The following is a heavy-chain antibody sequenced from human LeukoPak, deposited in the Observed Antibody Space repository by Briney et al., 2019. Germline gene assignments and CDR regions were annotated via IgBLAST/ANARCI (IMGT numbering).Heavy chain of an antibody. Sequence: SETLSLTCTVSGGSISSYYWSWIRQPPGKGLEWIGYIYYSESTNYNPSLKSRVTISVDTSKNQFSLKLSSVTAADTAVYYCARVKMTRPDYVWSQGTLVTVSS. J-gene: IGHJ4*02. V-gene: IGHV4-59*01. CDR3: ARVKMTRPDYV. D-gene: IGHD3-10*02. CDR1: GGSISSYY. CDR2: IYYSEST.